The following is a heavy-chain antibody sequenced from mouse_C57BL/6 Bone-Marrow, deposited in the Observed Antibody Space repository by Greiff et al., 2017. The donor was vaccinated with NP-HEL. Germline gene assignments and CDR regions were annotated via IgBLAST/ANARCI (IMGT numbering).Heavy chain of an antibody. CDR1: GFNIKDDY. CDR2: IDPENGDT. Sequence: EVQLQQSGAELVRPGASVKLSCTASGFNIKDDYMHWVKQRPEQGLEWIGWIDPENGDTEYASKFQGKATITADTSSNTAYLQLSSLTSEDTAVYYCTTEGWLGRVFDYWGQGTTLTVSS. J-gene: IGHJ2*01. V-gene: IGHV14-4*01. CDR3: TTEGWLGRVFDY. D-gene: IGHD4-1*01.